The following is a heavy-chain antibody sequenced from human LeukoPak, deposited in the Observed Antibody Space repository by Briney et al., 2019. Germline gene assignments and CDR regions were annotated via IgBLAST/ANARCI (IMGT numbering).Heavy chain of an antibody. D-gene: IGHD5-24*01. CDR1: GESFSSYY. J-gene: IGHJ4*02. CDR2: INHSGNT. CDR3: ARVDGDGYNIPDY. V-gene: IGHV4-34*01. Sequence: SETLSLTCAVYGESFSSYYWSWIRQPPGKGLEWIGEINHSGNTNYNPSLKSRVTISVDTSKNQFSLRLSSVTAADTAVYYCARVDGDGYNIPDYWGQGTLVTVSS.